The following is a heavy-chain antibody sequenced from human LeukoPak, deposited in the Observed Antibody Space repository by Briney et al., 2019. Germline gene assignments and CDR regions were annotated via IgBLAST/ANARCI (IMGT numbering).Heavy chain of an antibody. CDR1: GFTFSGDW. D-gene: IGHD3-9*01. J-gene: IGHJ4*02. Sequence: GGTLRLSCAASGFTFSGDWMSWGRQAPRKGLEWVANIKQDGSEKYKVDSVKGRFTISRDNAKSSLYLQMNSLRAEDTAVYYCARGTHGYFDWLYNYWGQGTLVTVSS. CDR3: ARGTHGYFDWLYNY. CDR2: IKQDGSEK. V-gene: IGHV3-7*01.